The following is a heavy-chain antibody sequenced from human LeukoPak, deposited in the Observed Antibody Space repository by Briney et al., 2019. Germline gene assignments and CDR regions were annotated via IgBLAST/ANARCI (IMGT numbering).Heavy chain of an antibody. V-gene: IGHV3-48*01. J-gene: IGHJ4*02. D-gene: IGHD2-15*01. Sequence: GGSLRLSCAASGLTFSNSDYGMNWVRQAPGKGLEWVSYISGRSSTIYYADSVRVRFTISRDNAKNSLYLQMNSLRAEDTAVYYCAREVGYDSPPRWGQGTLVTVSS. CDR2: ISGRSSTI. CDR1: GLTFSNSDYG. CDR3: AREVGYDSPPR.